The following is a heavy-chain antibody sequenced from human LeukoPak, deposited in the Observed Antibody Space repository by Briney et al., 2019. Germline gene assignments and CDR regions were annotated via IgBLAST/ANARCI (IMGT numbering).Heavy chain of an antibody. CDR1: GFTFGSYG. V-gene: IGHV3-23*01. J-gene: IGHJ5*02. CDR2: LSGSGDTT. D-gene: IGHD6-19*01. Sequence: GGSLRLSCAASGFTFGSYGMNWVRQAPGKGLEWVSGLSGSGDTTYYAESVKGRVSISRDNSKNTLDLQMNSLRAEDTAVYFCAKAMSTTGWYAAPFDLWGRGTLVTVSS. CDR3: AKAMSTTGWYAAPFDL.